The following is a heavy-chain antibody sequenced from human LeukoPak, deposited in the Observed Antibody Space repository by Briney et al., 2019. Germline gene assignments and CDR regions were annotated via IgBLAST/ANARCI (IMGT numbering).Heavy chain of an antibody. CDR1: GFAFSDYY. Sequence: GGSLRLSCAASGFAFSDYYMSWIRQAPGKGLEWVSYISSSGSTIYYADSVKGRFTISRDNAKNSLYLQMNSLRAEDTAVYYCARAYSSSRYFDYWGQGTLVTVSS. CDR3: ARAYSSSRYFDY. J-gene: IGHJ4*02. V-gene: IGHV3-11*01. CDR2: ISSSGSTI. D-gene: IGHD6-6*01.